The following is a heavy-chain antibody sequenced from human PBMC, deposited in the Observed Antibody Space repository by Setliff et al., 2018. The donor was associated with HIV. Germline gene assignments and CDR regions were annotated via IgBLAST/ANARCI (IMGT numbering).Heavy chain of an antibody. CDR1: GYSFINYG. CDR2: ISPYTGNT. D-gene: IGHD1-26*01. V-gene: IGHV1-18*01. CDR3: ARARLQGIVTAVGPRDNCLDP. J-gene: IGHJ5*02. Sequence: GASVKVFCKASGYSFINYGISWVRQAPGQGPEWMGWISPYTGNTDYAPRLLGRVTMTTDTSTSTAYLELRSLTSDDTAVYYCARARLQGIVTAVGPRDNCLDPWGQGTRVTVSS.